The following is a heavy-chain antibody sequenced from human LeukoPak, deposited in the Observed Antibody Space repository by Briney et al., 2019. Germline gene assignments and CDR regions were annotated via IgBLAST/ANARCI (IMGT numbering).Heavy chain of an antibody. CDR2: IYYSGST. J-gene: IGHJ5*02. CDR3: ARGLRSSSFWFDP. D-gene: IGHD6-6*01. V-gene: IGHV4-39*07. CDR1: GGSISSSSYY. Sequence: SETLSLTCTVSGGSISSSSYYWGWIRQPPGKGLEWIGSIYYSGSTYYNPSLKSRVTISVDTSKNQFSLKLSSVTAADTAVYYCARGLRSSSFWFDPWGQGTLVTVSS.